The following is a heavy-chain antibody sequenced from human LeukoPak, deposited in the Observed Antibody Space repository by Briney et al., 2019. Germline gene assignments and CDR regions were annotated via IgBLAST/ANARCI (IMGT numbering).Heavy chain of an antibody. CDR1: GFTFSSYS. CDR2: ISASGTSI. D-gene: IGHD2-2*01. J-gene: IGHJ4*02. V-gene: IGHV3-48*04. CDR3: ARHCTRASCYSFDY. Sequence: GGSLRLSCAASGFTFSSYSMNWVRQAPGKGLECVSSISASGTSISYADSVKGRFTISRDNAKNSLYLQMNSLRPEDTAVYYCARHCTRASCYSFDYWGQGTLVTISS.